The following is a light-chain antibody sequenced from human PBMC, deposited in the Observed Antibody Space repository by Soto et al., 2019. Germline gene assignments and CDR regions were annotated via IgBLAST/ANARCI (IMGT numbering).Light chain of an antibody. J-gene: IGKJ5*01. CDR1: QDSTKY. Sequence: IQLTQSPSSLSASVGDRVTITCRASQDSTKYLAWYQQKPGKAPNLLIYDASTLHSGVPSRFSGSGSGTDFTLTINGLQPEDFATYYCQQAASFPITFGQGTRLEIK. CDR2: DAS. CDR3: QQAASFPIT. V-gene: IGKV1-12*01.